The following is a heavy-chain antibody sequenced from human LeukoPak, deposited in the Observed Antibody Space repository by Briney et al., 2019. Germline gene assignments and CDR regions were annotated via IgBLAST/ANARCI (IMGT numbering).Heavy chain of an antibody. Sequence: PGGSLRLSCAASGFTVSSNYMSWVRQAPGKGLEWVSVIYSGGSTYYADSVKGRFTISSDNSKNTLYLQMNTLRAEDTAVYYCARGESVTTVVKSLDYFDYWGQGTLVTVSS. CDR2: IYSGGST. J-gene: IGHJ4*02. D-gene: IGHD4-23*01. CDR1: GFTVSSNY. V-gene: IGHV3-66*02. CDR3: ARGESVTTVVKSLDYFDY.